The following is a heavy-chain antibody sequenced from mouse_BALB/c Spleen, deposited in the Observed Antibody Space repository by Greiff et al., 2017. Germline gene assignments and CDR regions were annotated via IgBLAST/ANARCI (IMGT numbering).Heavy chain of an antibody. D-gene: IGHD2-4*01. CDR3: ARGYYDYDGTWFAY. CDR2: INSNGGST. CDR1: GFTFSSYG. J-gene: IGHJ3*01. Sequence: EVMLVESGGGLVQPGGSLKLSCAASGFTFSSYGMSWVRQTPDKRLELVATINSNGGSTYYPDSVKGRFTISRDNAKNTLYLQMSSLKSEDTAMYYCARGYYDYDGTWFAYWGQGTLVTVSA. V-gene: IGHV5-6-3*01.